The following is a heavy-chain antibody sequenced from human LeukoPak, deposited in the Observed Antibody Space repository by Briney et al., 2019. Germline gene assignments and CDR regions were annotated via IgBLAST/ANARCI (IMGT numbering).Heavy chain of an antibody. CDR1: GFTFSTYE. D-gene: IGHD4-17*01. Sequence: GGSLRLSCVASGFTFSTYEMNWVRQAPGKGLEWVSYVSSSGGTILYADSVKGRFTISRDNAKNSLYLQMNSLRAEDTAVYYCARGRATGDYVRDFDYWGQGTLVTVSS. CDR2: VSSSGGTI. CDR3: ARGRATGDYVRDFDY. V-gene: IGHV3-48*03. J-gene: IGHJ4*02.